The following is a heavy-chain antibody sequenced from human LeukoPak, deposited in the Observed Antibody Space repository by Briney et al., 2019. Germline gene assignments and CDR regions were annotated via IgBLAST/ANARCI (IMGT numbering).Heavy chain of an antibody. V-gene: IGHV1-69*05. D-gene: IGHD3-10*01. Sequence: ASVKVSCKASGGTFSSYAISWVRQAPGQGLEWMGRIIPIFDTANYAQKFQGRVTITTDESTSTAYMELSSLRSEDTAVYYCARVSKEYYGSGSLDYWGQGTLVTVSS. CDR3: ARVSKEYYGSGSLDY. J-gene: IGHJ4*02. CDR1: GGTFSSYA. CDR2: IIPIFDTA.